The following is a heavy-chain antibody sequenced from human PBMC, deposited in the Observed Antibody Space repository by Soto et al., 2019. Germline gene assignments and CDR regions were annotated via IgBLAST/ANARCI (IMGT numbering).Heavy chain of an antibody. J-gene: IGHJ6*02. CDR2: IVVGSGNT. CDR1: GFTFTSSA. D-gene: IGHD1-26*01. Sequence: QMQLVQSGPEVKKPGTSVKVSCKASGFTFTSSAVQWVRQARGQRLEWIGWIVVGSGNTNYAQKFQERVTITRDMSTSTAYMELSSLRSEDTAVYYCAAEMGKSWELRSYYGMDVWGQGTTVTVS. V-gene: IGHV1-58*01. CDR3: AAEMGKSWELRSYYGMDV.